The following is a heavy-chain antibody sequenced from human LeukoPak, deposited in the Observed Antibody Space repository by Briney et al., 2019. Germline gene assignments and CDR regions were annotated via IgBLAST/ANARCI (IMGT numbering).Heavy chain of an antibody. CDR2: IQYDGILK. V-gene: IGHV3-30*02. Sequence: GGSLRLSCAASEFSFSTYGMHWVRQAPGKGLEWVAFIQYDGILKIYGDSVKGRFTVSRDNSKNTLYLQMNSLRAEDTAVYYCAKGGAEVLWFGTPWYMDVWGKGTTVTISS. CDR3: AKGGAEVLWFGTPWYMDV. J-gene: IGHJ6*03. CDR1: EFSFSTYG. D-gene: IGHD3-10*01.